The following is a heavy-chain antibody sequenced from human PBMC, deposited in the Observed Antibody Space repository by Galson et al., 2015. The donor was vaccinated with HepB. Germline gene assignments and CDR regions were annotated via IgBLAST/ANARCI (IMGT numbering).Heavy chain of an antibody. Sequence: SLRLSCAASGFTFSSFSMNWVRQAPGKGLEWVSSISSSSSYIYYADSVKGRFTISRDNAKNSLYLQMKSLRAEDTAVYYCASQHLVVVTDTMVQNDYWGQGTLVTVSS. CDR3: ASQHLVVVTDTMVQNDY. CDR2: ISSSSSYI. CDR1: GFTFSSFS. V-gene: IGHV3-21*01. J-gene: IGHJ4*02. D-gene: IGHD2-21*02.